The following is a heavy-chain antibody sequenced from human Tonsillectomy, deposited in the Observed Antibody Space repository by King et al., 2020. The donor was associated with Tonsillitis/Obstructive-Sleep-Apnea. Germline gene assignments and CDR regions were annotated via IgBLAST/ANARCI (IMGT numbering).Heavy chain of an antibody. Sequence: VTLKESGPVLVKPTETLTLTCTVSGFSLRKPRMGVSWIRQPPGKALEWLAHIFSNDEKSYNTSLKNRLTISKDTSKSQVVLTMTNVDPMETATYYCARGWLVYDDWGQGTLVTVSS. J-gene: IGHJ4*02. CDR1: GFSLRKPRMG. CDR2: IFSNDEK. V-gene: IGHV2-26*01. CDR3: ARGWLVYDD. D-gene: IGHD6-19*01.